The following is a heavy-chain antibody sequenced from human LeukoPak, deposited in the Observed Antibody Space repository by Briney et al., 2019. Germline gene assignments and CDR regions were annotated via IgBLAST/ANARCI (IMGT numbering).Heavy chain of an antibody. D-gene: IGHD6-19*01. V-gene: IGHV4-4*02. CDR2: IYHSGST. Sequence: EWIGEIYHSGSTNYSPSLKSRVTMSVDKSKNQFSLKLSSVTAADTAVYYCARGQWLVPLDYWGQGTLVIVSS. CDR3: ARGQWLVPLDY. J-gene: IGHJ4*02.